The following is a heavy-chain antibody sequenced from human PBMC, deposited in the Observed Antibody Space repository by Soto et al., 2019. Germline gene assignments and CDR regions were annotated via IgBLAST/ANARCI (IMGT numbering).Heavy chain of an antibody. V-gene: IGHV4-59*01. D-gene: IGHD2-15*01. Sequence: SETLSLTCTVSGGSISSNYWTWIRQPPGKGLEWIGYVYNSGSTNYNPSLKSRVTISEDTSKSQFSLKVNSMTAADTAVYYCARYRREEVAGYTLDNWGQGILVTVSS. CDR1: GGSISSNY. J-gene: IGHJ4*02. CDR2: VYNSGST. CDR3: ARYRREEVAGYTLDN.